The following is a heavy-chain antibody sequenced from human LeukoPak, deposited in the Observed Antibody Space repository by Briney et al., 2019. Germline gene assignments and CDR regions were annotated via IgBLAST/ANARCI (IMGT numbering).Heavy chain of an antibody. CDR1: GFIFSSHG. Sequence: PGTSLRLSCAASGFIFSSHGMHWVRQAPGKGLEWVAVIWYDGSNQYYADSAKGRFTISRDNSKNTLNLQMNSLRAEDTAVYNVARNSPGGGINGMDVWGQGTTVTVSS. V-gene: IGHV3-33*01. CDR2: IWYDGSNQ. CDR3: ARNSPGGGINGMDV. D-gene: IGHD3-16*01. J-gene: IGHJ6*02.